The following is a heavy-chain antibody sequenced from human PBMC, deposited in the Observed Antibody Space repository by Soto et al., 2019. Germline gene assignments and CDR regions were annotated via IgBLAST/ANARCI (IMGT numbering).Heavy chain of an antibody. D-gene: IGHD3-10*01. J-gene: IGHJ4*02. V-gene: IGHV4-34*01. CDR3: ARIPLLWFGDPTGYYFDY. Sequence: SETLSLTCAVYGGSFTDYFWTWIRQPPGKGLEWIGEINHSGSTNYNPSLKGRATISLDTSKNQFSLKLSSVTAADTAVYYCARIPLLWFGDPTGYYFDYWGQGTLVTVSS. CDR1: GGSFTDYF. CDR2: INHSGST.